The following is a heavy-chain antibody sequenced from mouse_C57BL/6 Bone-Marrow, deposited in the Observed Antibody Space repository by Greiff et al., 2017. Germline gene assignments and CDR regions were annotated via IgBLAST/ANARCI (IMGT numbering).Heavy chain of an antibody. Sequence: QVQLQQPGAELVKPGASVKVSCQASGYPFTSYWMHWVKQRPGPGLEWIGRIHPSDSGTNYNQKFKGKATLTVDKSSSTAYMLLSSLTSEDSAVYYCAIQDYSNRDYWGQGTTLTVSS. J-gene: IGHJ2*01. V-gene: IGHV1-74*01. CDR1: GYPFTSYW. CDR3: AIQDYSNRDY. D-gene: IGHD2-5*01. CDR2: IHPSDSGT.